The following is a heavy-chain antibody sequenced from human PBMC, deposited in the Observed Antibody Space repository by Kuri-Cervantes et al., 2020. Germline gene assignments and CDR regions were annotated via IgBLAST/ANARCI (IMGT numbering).Heavy chain of an antibody. CDR1: GFTFSSYA. CDR3: ASIGSGRPINY. CDR2: ISYDGSNK. D-gene: IGHD3-10*01. J-gene: IGHJ4*02. V-gene: IGHV3-30-3*01. Sequence: LSLTCAASGFTFSSYAMHWVRQAPGKGLEWVAVISYDGSNKYYADSVKGRFTISRDNAKNSLFLQMNNLRVEDTALYYCASIGSGRPINYWGQGTLVTVSS.